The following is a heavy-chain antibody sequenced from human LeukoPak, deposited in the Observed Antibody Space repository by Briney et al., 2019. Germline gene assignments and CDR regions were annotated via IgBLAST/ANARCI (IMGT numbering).Heavy chain of an antibody. Sequence: PGGSLRLSCAASRFTFSTYWMGWVRQAPGKGLEWVATIQQDGSVQHYLDSVKGRFTISRDNGKNSLYLQMNTLRAEDTAVYYWAGARGWEFSFWGQGTLVTVSS. J-gene: IGHJ4*02. CDR2: IQQDGSVQ. CDR1: RFTFSTYW. CDR3: AGARGWEFSF. D-gene: IGHD1-26*01. V-gene: IGHV3-7*01.